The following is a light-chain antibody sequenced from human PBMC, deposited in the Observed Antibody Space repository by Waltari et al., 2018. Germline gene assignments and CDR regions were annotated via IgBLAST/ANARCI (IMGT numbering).Light chain of an antibody. CDR1: HSDKTN. V-gene: IGKV3-15*01. Sequence: EVVMTQSPATLSVSPGERATLSCRASHSDKTNLAWYQQKPGQAPRLVIFDATTRATGIPARFSGSGSGTEFTLTISSLQPEDSAVYYCQQYNNWPTWTFGQGAKVEIK. CDR3: QQYNNWPTWT. CDR2: DAT. J-gene: IGKJ1*01.